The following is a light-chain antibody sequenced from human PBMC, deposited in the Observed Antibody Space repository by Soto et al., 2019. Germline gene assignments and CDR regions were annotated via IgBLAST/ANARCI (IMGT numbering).Light chain of an antibody. V-gene: IGLV1-44*01. CDR3: AAWDDSRVV. J-gene: IGLJ2*01. CDR1: SSNIGSNT. CDR2: SNN. Sequence: LTQPPSASGTPGQRVTISCSGSSSNIGSNTVNWYQQLPGTAPKLLIYSNNQRPSGVPDRFSGSKSGTSASLAISGLQSEDEADYYCAAWDDSRVVFGGGTKLTVL.